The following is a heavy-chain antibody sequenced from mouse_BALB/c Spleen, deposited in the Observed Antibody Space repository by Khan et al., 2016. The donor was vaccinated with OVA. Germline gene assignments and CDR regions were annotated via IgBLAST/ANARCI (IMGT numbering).Heavy chain of an antibody. J-gene: IGHJ3*01. CDR3: ESHLTGSFAY. CDR2: FISDSYYT. Sequence: EVQLVESGGDLVKPGGSLRLSCAVSGFSFSTYDISCVRQLPHKKLLWFVTFISDSYYTNYPHTVKRRFTISRNNAENTLYLQLNSVTSEDTAIYYCESHLTGSFAYWGQGTMVTVSA. CDR1: GFSFSTYD. D-gene: IGHD4-1*01. V-gene: IGHV5-6*01.